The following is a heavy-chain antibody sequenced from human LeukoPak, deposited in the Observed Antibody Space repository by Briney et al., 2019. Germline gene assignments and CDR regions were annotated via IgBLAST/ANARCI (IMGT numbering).Heavy chain of an antibody. J-gene: IGHJ4*02. CDR1: GLTFSSYG. CDR3: ASSTITATLDY. CDR2: IWYDGSNK. Sequence: PGRSLRLSCAASGLTFSSYGMHWVRQAPGKGLEWVAVIWYDGSNKYYADSVKGRFTISRDNSKNTLYLQMNSLRAEDTAVYYCASSTITATLDYWGQGTLVTVSS. D-gene: IGHD5-24*01. V-gene: IGHV3-33*01.